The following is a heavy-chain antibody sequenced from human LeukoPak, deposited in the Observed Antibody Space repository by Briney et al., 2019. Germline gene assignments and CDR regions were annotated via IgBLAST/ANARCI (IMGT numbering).Heavy chain of an antibody. CDR2: IRSKAYGGTT. J-gene: IGHJ4*02. CDR1: GFTFGDYA. V-gene: IGHV3-49*04. Sequence: PGGSLRLSCTASGFTFGDYAMSWVRQAPGKGLEWVGFIRSKAYGGTTEYAASVKGRFTISRDDSKSIAYLQMNSLKTEDTGVYYCTRRGSYDYFDYWGQGTLVTVSS. CDR3: TRRGSYDYFDY. D-gene: IGHD1-26*01.